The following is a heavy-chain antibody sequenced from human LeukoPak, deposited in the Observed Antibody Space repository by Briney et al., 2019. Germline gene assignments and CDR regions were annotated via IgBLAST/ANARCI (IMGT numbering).Heavy chain of an antibody. Sequence: GGSLRLSCAASGFTFDDYGMSWVRQAPGKGLEWVSGINWNGGSTGYADSVQGRFTISRDNAKNSLYLQMNSLRAEDTALYHCARESRELRYFDWLPYYMDVWGKGTTVTISS. V-gene: IGHV3-20*01. CDR3: ARESRELRYFDWLPYYMDV. J-gene: IGHJ6*03. CDR2: INWNGGST. D-gene: IGHD3-9*01. CDR1: GFTFDDYG.